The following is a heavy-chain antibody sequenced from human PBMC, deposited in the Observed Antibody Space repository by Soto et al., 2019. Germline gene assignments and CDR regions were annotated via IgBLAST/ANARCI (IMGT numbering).Heavy chain of an antibody. D-gene: IGHD2-2*01. V-gene: IGHV3-48*02. J-gene: IGHJ4*02. CDR2: ISASTLTI. Sequence: GGSLRLSCAASGFPFSTYSMSWVRQAPGKGLEWISYISASTLTIFYADSVKGRFTISRDTAQNSLYLQMNSLRDEDTAVYYCARAPQLVAPAATGFDSWGQGTLVTGSS. CDR1: GFPFSTYS. CDR3: ARAPQLVAPAATGFDS.